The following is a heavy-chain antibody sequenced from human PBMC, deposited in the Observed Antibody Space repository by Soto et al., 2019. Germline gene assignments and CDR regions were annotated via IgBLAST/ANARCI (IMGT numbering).Heavy chain of an antibody. CDR3: ARLRSGYSLGSYYYGMDV. V-gene: IGHV1-69*01. Sequence: QVQLVQSGAEVKKPGSSVKVSCKASGGTFSSYAISWVRQAPGQGLEWMGGIIPIFGTANYAQKFQGRVTITADESTSTAYMELSSLRSEDTAVYCCARLRSGYSLGSYYYGMDVGGQGTTVTVSS. J-gene: IGHJ6*02. CDR1: GGTFSSYA. D-gene: IGHD3-3*01. CDR2: IIPIFGTA.